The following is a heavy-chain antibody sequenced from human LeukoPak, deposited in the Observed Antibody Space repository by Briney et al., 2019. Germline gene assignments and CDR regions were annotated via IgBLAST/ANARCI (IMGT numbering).Heavy chain of an antibody. J-gene: IGHJ4*02. CDR2: IYTSGST. CDR3: ARELRRTVDY. D-gene: IGHD3/OR15-3a*01. CDR1: GGSISSGSYY. Sequence: SETLSLTCTVSGGSISSGSYYWSWIRQPAGKGLEWIGRIYTSGSTNYNPSLKSRVTISVDTSKNQFSLKLSSVTAADTAVYYCARELRRTVDYWGQGTLVTVSS. V-gene: IGHV4-61*02.